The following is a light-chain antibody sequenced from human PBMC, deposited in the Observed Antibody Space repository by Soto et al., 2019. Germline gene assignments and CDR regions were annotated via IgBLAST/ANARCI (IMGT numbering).Light chain of an antibody. CDR3: RQSYSTPMYT. CDR2: AAS. V-gene: IGKV1-39*01. J-gene: IGKJ2*01. CDR1: QSISSY. Sequence: DIQMTQSPSSLSASVGDRVTITCRASQSISSYLNWYQQKPGKAPKLLIYAASSLQSGVPSRFSGSGSGTDFTLTIRSLQPEDFATYCCRQSYSTPMYTFGQGTKLEIK.